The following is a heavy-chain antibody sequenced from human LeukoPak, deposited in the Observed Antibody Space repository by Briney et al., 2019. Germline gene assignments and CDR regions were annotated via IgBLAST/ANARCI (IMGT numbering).Heavy chain of an antibody. D-gene: IGHD3-16*01. J-gene: IGHJ4*02. V-gene: IGHV3-33*01. CDR1: GFTFSSYG. CDR3: ARDYGGLITFGGVLYYFDY. CDR2: IWYDGSNK. Sequence: PGGSLRLSCAASGFTFSSYGMHWVRQAPGKGLEWVAVIWYDGSNKYYADSVKGRFTISRDNSKNTLYLQMNSLRAEDTAVYYCARDYGGLITFGGVLYYFDYWGQGTLVTVSS.